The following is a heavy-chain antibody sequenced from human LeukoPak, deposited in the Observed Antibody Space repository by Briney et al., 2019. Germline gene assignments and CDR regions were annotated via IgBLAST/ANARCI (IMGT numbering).Heavy chain of an antibody. D-gene: IGHD1-1*01. CDR2: ISYDGSNK. CDR1: GFTFSSYA. V-gene: IGHV3-30-3*01. Sequence: PGRSLRLPCAASGFTFSSYAMHWVRQAPGKGLEWVAVISYDGSNKYYADSVKGRFTISRDNSKNTLYLQMNSLRAEDTAVYYCAREAVLGAGPFDYWGQGTLVTVSS. CDR3: AREAVLGAGPFDY. J-gene: IGHJ4*02.